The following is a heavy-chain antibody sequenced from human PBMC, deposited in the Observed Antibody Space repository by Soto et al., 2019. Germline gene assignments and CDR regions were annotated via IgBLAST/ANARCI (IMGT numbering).Heavy chain of an antibody. CDR1: GGSISSGDYY. J-gene: IGHJ4*02. CDR3: ARAGLDYYDSSGCLD. V-gene: IGHV4-30-4*01. CDR2: IYYSGST. Sequence: QVQLQESGPGLVKPSQTLSLTCTVSGGSISSGDYYWSWIRQPPGKGLEWIGYIYYSGSTYYNPSLKSRVTISVDTSKNQFSLKLSSVTAADTAVYYCARAGLDYYDSSGCLDWGQGTLVTVSS. D-gene: IGHD3-22*01.